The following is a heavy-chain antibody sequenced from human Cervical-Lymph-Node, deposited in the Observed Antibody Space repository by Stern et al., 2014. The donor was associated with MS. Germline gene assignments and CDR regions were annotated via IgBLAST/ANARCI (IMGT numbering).Heavy chain of an antibody. CDR2: IYWDDDK. Sequence: QVTLKESGPTLVKPTQTLTLTCSFSGFSLSTIGLGVGWIRQPPGKALEWLALIYWDDDKRYNPSLKTRLTITRDSSKNQVVLTMTNMDPVDTATYHCVHTSLWFGVSFDYWGHGALVSVSS. CDR3: VHTSLWFGVSFDY. D-gene: IGHD3-10*01. CDR1: GFSLSTIGLG. V-gene: IGHV2-5*02. J-gene: IGHJ4*01.